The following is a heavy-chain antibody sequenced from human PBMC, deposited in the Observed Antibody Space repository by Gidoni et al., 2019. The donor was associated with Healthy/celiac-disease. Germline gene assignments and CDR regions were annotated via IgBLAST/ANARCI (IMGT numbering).Heavy chain of an antibody. CDR3: ARGLYYYGSGSGVWFDP. CDR1: GYTFTGYY. CDR2: INPNSGGT. D-gene: IGHD3-10*01. Sequence: QVQLVQSGAEVKKPGASVKVSYKASGYTFTGYYMHWVRQAPGQGLEWMGWINPNSGGTNYAQKFQGRVTMTRDTSISTAYMELSRLRSDDTAVYYCARGLYYYGSGSGVWFDPWGQGTLVTVSS. V-gene: IGHV1-2*02. J-gene: IGHJ5*02.